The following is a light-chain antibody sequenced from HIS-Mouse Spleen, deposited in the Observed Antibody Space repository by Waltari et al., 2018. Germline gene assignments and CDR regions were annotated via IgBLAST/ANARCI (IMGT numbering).Light chain of an antibody. V-gene: IGKV3-20*01. CDR3: QQYGSSPLT. CDR1: QSVSSSY. CDR2: GAH. J-gene: IGKJ4*01. Sequence: EIVLTQSPGTLSLSPGERATLSCRASQSVSSSYLAGYQQKPGQAPRLLIYGAHSRATGIPDRFSGSGSGTDFTLTISRLEPEDFAVYYCQQYGSSPLTFGGGTKVEIK.